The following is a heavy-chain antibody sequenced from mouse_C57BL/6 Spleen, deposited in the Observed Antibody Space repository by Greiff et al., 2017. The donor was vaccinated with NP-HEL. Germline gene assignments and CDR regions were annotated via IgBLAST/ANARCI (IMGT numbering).Heavy chain of an antibody. D-gene: IGHD2-3*01. CDR2: INPNYGTT. CDR1: GYSFTDYN. CDR3: ARLHYGYYSWFAY. Sequence: EVQLKQSGPELVKPGASVKISCKASGYSFTDYNMNWVKQSPGKSLEWIGVINPNYGTTSYNQKFKGKATLTVDQSSSTAYMQLNSLTSEDSAVYYGARLHYGYYSWFAYWGKGTLVTVSA. J-gene: IGHJ3*01. V-gene: IGHV1-39*01.